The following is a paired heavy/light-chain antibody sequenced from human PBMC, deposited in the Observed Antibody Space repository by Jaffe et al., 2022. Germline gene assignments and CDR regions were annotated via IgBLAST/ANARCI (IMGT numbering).Heavy chain of an antibody. CDR2: MYHSGSA. J-gene: IGHJ4*02. D-gene: IGHD1-26*01. Sequence: QVQLQESGPGLVKPSGTLSLSCAVSGGSISTSNWWSWIRQPPGKGLEWIGEMYHSGSANYNPSLRSRVTISVDKSKNQFSLRLNSVTAADTAVYYCARKNPIVVGAIDSWGQGTLVTVSS. V-gene: IGHV4-4*02. CDR3: ARKNPIVVGAIDS. CDR1: GGSISTSNW.
Light chain of an antibody. CDR1: NSDVGGYNY. CDR2: EVS. Sequence: QSALTQPASVSGSPGQSITISCTGTNSDVGGYNYVSWYQQHPGKAPKLMIYEVSNRPSGVSNRFSGSKSGNTASLTISGLQAEDEADYYCSSYTSSSTIVFGGGTKLTVL. V-gene: IGLV2-14*01. CDR3: SSYTSSSTIV. J-gene: IGLJ2*01.